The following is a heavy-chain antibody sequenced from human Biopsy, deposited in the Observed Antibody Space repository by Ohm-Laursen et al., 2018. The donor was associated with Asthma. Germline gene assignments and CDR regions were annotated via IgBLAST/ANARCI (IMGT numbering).Heavy chain of an antibody. V-gene: IGHV1-8*02. CDR1: GYPFTSFD. Sequence: ASVKVSCKASGYPFTSFDLNWVRLAAGQGLEWMGWMNPRSGVTNFAPKFRGRISITRDASISTAYLEMSSLRSDDTALYFCAATGYSGYYYRTWGQGTLVTVSS. D-gene: IGHD5-12*01. J-gene: IGHJ5*02. CDR3: AATGYSGYYYRT. CDR2: MNPRSGVT.